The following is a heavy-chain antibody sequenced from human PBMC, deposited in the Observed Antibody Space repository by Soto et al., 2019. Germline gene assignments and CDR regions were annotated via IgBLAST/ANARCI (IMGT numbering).Heavy chain of an antibody. CDR3: AIVARGAWGVFDP. CDR1: GFTFSSFW. J-gene: IGHJ5*02. D-gene: IGHD3-16*01. Sequence: EVQLVESGGGLVQPGGSLRLSCAASGFTFSSFWMHWVRQAPGKGLVWVSRINYDGSTTNYADAVKGRFTISRDNAKNTLYLQMNSLTAEDTAIYYCAIVARGAWGVFDPWGQGTLVTVSS. CDR2: INYDGSTT. V-gene: IGHV3-74*01.